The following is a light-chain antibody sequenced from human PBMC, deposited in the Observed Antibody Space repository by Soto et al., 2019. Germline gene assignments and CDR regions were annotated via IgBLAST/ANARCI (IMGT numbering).Light chain of an antibody. CDR2: DVS. Sequence: QSALTQPASVSGSPGQSITISCTGTRSDVGYYDYVSWYQQHPGKAPTLVIYDVSHRPSGVSDRFSGSKSGNTASLTISGLQAEDEGDYYCSSSTTTCTWMFGGGTKVTVL. CDR1: RSDVGYYDY. CDR3: SSSTTTCTWM. V-gene: IGLV2-14*01. J-gene: IGLJ3*02.